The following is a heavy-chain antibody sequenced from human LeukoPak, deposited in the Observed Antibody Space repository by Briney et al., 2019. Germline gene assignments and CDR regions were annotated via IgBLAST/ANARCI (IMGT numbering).Heavy chain of an antibody. V-gene: IGHV3-74*01. J-gene: IGHJ1*01. Sequence: GGSLRLSCAASGFTFSSYWMHWVRQAPGKGLVWVSRINTDGSSTSYADSVKGRFTISRDNAKNTLYLQMNSLRAEDTAVYYCARDDSFWDIVVVPAALLHWGQGTLVTVSS. D-gene: IGHD2-2*01. CDR3: ARDDSFWDIVVVPAALLH. CDR2: INTDGSST. CDR1: GFTFSSYW.